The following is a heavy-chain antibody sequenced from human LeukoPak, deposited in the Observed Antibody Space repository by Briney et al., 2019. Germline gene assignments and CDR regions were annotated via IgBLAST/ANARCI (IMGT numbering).Heavy chain of an antibody. V-gene: IGHV1-18*01. D-gene: IGHD6-19*01. CDR1: GYTLTELS. CDR2: ISAYNGNT. J-gene: IGHJ4*02. CDR3: ARSGAIAVAVDY. Sequence: GASVKVSCKVSGYTLTELSMHWVRQAPGQGLEWMGWISAYNGNTNYAQKLQGRVTMTTDTSTSTAYMELRSLRSDDTAVYYCARSGAIAVAVDYWGQGTLVTVSS.